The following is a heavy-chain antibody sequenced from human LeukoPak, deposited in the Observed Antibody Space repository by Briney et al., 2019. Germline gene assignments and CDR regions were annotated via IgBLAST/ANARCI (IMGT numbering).Heavy chain of an antibody. V-gene: IGHV4-34*01. J-gene: IGHJ4*02. CDR2: INHSGST. CDR1: GGSFSGYY. Sequence: PSETLSLTCAVYGGSFSGYYWSWIRQPPGKGLEWIGEINHSGSTNYNPSLKSRVTISVDTSKNQFSLKLSSVTAADTAVYYCARGVGRGAGYWGQGTLVTVSS. D-gene: IGHD1-26*01. CDR3: ARGVGRGAGY.